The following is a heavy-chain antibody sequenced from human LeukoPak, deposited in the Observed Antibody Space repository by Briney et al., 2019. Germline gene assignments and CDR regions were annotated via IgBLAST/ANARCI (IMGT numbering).Heavy chain of an antibody. J-gene: IGHJ4*02. D-gene: IGHD3-3*01. CDR2: TYNSGST. V-gene: IGHV4-30-4*01. CDR3: ARSRVRSFDY. CDR1: GGSISSGDYF. Sequence: PSETLSLTCSVSGGSISSGDYFWSWIQQPPGKGLEWIGYTYNSGSTYYNPSLKSRVTISEDTSKNQFSLKLTSVTAADTAVYYCARSRVRSFDYWGQGTLVTVSS.